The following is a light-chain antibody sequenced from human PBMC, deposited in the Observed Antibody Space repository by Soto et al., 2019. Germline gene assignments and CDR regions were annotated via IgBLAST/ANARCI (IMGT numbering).Light chain of an antibody. V-gene: IGKV1-5*03. J-gene: IGKJ1*01. CDR1: QSISGW. CDR2: KAS. Sequence: DIQMTQSPSTLSASVGDRVTITCRASQSISGWLAWYQQKPGKAPKLLIHKASSLQSVVPSRFRGSGSGTTFTLTISSLQPDDFATYFCLQYDSFSPWTFGQGTQVDIK. CDR3: LQYDSFSPWT.